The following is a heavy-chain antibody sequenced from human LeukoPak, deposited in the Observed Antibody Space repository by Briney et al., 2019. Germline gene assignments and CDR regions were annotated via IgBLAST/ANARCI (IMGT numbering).Heavy chain of an antibody. CDR2: IRYDGSNK. CDR1: GFTFSGYG. J-gene: IGHJ4*02. V-gene: IGHV3-30*02. CDR3: AKDILTYYYDSSGTGWYFDY. D-gene: IGHD3-22*01. Sequence: AGGSLRLSCAASGFTFSGYGMHWVRQAPGKGLEWVAFIRYDGSNKHYADSVKGRFTISRDNSKNTLYLQMNSLRAEDTAVYYCAKDILTYYYDSSGTGWYFDYWGQGTLVTVSS.